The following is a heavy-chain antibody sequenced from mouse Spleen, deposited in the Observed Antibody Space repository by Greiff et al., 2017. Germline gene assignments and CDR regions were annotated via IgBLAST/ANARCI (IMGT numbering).Heavy chain of an antibody. CDR1: GFTFSDFY. V-gene: IGHV7-1*01. CDR2: SRNKANDYTT. Sequence: EVMLVESGGGLVQSGRSLRLSCATSGFTFSDFYMEWVRQAPGKGLEWIAASRNKANDYTTEYSASVKGRFNVSRDTSQSILYLQMKALRAEDTAIYYCARDADGNSTYYAMDYWGQGTSVTVSS. CDR3: ARDADGNSTYYAMDY. D-gene: IGHD2-1*01. J-gene: IGHJ4*01.